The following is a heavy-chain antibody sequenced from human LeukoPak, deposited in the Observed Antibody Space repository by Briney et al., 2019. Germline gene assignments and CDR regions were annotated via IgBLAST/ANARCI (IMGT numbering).Heavy chain of an antibody. J-gene: IGHJ4*02. CDR3: ARRGMDGSGSYYTVGY. CDR1: GYTFTGYY. Sequence: ASVKVSCKASGYTFTGYYMHWVRQAPGQGLEWMGWINPNSGGTNYAQKFQGRVTMTRDTSISTAYMELSRLRSDDTAVYYCARRGMDGSGSYYTVGYWDQGTLVTVSS. V-gene: IGHV1-2*02. CDR2: INPNSGGT. D-gene: IGHD3-10*01.